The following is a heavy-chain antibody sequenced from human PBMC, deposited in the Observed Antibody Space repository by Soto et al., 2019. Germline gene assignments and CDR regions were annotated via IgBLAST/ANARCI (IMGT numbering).Heavy chain of an antibody. J-gene: IGHJ4*02. D-gene: IGHD2-8*01. CDR2: IYYDGRT. V-gene: IGHV4-30-4*01. CDR1: GASISSGY. CDR3: ARSGVDDSTSYFWFYFDY. Sequence: PSETLSLTCTVSGASISSGYWSWIRQSPGKGLEWIGYIYYDGRTYYNPSLRSRITISVDTSKNQFSLILNSVTAADTAVYHCARSGVDDSTSYFWFYFDYWGPGSQVNVSS.